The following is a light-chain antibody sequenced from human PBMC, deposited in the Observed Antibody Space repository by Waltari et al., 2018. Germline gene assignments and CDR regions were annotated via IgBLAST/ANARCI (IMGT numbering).Light chain of an antibody. CDR2: TAS. V-gene: IGKV1-17*01. CDR1: QGIRND. J-gene: IGKJ4*01. Sequence: DIQMTQSPSSLSASVGDRVTITCRASQGIRNDLIWYQQKPGKAPKRLIYTASSLHSGVPSXXSGSGSGXEXTLTISSXXPEDFATYYCLQHNSYPFAFGGGTKVEI. CDR3: LQHNSYPFA.